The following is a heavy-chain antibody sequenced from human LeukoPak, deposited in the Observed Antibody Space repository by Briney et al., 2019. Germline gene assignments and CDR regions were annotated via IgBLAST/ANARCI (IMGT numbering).Heavy chain of an antibody. J-gene: IGHJ5*02. CDR3: ARCYYESSNWFDP. Sequence: GTSLRLSCAASGFIFRNYGFHWVRQAPGKGLEWLAVIWSDGNNKYYADSVKGRFTISRDNAKNTLYLQMNSLRAEDTAVYFCARCYYESSNWFDPWGQGTLVTVSS. D-gene: IGHD3-10*01. CDR1: GFIFRNYG. V-gene: IGHV3-33*01. CDR2: IWSDGNNK.